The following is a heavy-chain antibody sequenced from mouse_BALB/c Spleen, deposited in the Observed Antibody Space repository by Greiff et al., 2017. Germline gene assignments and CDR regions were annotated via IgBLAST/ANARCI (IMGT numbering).Heavy chain of an antibody. J-gene: IGHJ3*01. CDR3: ARLGGNFAWFAY. CDR1: GDSITSGY. V-gene: IGHV3-8*02. CDR2: ISYSGST. D-gene: IGHD2-1*01. Sequence: VQLQQSGPSLVKPSQTLSLTCSVTGDSITSGYWNWIRKFPGNKLEYMGYISYSGSTYYNPSLKSRISITRDTSKNQYYLQLNPVTTEDTATYYCARLGGNFAWFAYWGQGTLVTVSA.